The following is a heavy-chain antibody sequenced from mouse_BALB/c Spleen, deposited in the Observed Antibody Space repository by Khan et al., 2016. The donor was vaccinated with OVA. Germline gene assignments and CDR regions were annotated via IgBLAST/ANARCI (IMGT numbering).Heavy chain of an antibody. CDR1: GCTFTTYW. J-gene: IGHJ2*01. Sequence: VQLQESGAELAKPGASVKMSCKASGCTFTTYWMHWVKQRPGQGLEWIGYINPTSGYTDYNEKFKDRATLSADKSSSTAYMQLSSLTSEDSAVYYCTRDRIDYWGQGTTLTVSS. V-gene: IGHV1-7*01. CDR2: INPTSGYT. CDR3: TRDRIDY.